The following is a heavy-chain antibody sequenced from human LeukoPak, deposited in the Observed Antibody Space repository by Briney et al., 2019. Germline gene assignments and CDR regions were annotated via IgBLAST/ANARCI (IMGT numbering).Heavy chain of an antibody. V-gene: IGHV4-34*01. CDR2: INHTGST. CDR1: GVSFSGNY. CDR3: ARRTEVNFVGLFGEDNNYYYMDV. Sequence: SETLSLTCAVYGVSFSGNYWSWIRQPPGKGLEWIGEINHTGSTNYNPSLKSRVSMSIDTSKNQFSLKLISVTAADTAVYFCARRTEVNFVGLFGEDNNYYYMDVWGKGTTVTVSS. D-gene: IGHD3-10*02. J-gene: IGHJ6*03.